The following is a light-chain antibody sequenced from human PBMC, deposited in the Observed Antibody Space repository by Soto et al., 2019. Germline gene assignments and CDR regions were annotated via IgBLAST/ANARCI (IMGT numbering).Light chain of an antibody. CDR3: QQSFSSPPWT. V-gene: IGKV1-39*01. J-gene: IGKJ1*01. Sequence: DIQMTQSPSSLSASVGDSVTITCRASQNIKTYLNWYQQKPGKAPNLLIYAASSLHSGVPSRFSGSGSGTDFTLTICSLQPEDFATYYCQQSFSSPPWTFGQGTKVEIK. CDR2: AAS. CDR1: QNIKTY.